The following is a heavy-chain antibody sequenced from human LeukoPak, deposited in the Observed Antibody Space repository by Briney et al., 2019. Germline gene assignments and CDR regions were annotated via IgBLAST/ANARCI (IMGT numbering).Heavy chain of an antibody. J-gene: IGHJ4*02. V-gene: IGHV3-23*01. Sequence: GGSLRLSCAASGFTFRTYAMGWVRQAPGKGLEWVSAISGSGGTTYYPDSVKGRFIISRDSSKNTVYLQINSLRAEDTAVYYCAKRAPYYFDNWGQGTLVTVSS. CDR1: GFTFRTYA. CDR3: AKRAPYYFDN. CDR2: ISGSGGTT.